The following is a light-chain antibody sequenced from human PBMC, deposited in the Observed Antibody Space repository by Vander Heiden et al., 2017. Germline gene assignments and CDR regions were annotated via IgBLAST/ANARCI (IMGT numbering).Light chain of an antibody. V-gene: IGKV3-20*01. CDR2: GAS. J-gene: IGKJ4*01. CDR1: QSVSSSY. CDR3: QQDGSSPTT. Sequence: EIVLTQSPGTLSLSPGERATLSCRASQSVSSSYLAWYQQKPGQAPRLLIYGASSRATGIPDRFSGSGSGTDFTLTISRLEPEDFAVYYCQQDGSSPTTFGGGTKVXIK.